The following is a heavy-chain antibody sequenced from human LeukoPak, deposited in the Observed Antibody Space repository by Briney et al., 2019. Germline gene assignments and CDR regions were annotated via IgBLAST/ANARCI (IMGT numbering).Heavy chain of an antibody. Sequence: GGSLRLFCAASGFTFSSYWMSWVRQAPGKGLEWVANIKQDGSEKYYVDSVKGRFTISRDNAKNSLYLQMNSLRAEDTAVYYCARDSKAMARGVIIKYFDYWGQGTLVTVSS. CDR1: GFTFSSYW. V-gene: IGHV3-7*01. CDR3: ARDSKAMARGVIIKYFDY. D-gene: IGHD3-10*01. J-gene: IGHJ4*02. CDR2: IKQDGSEK.